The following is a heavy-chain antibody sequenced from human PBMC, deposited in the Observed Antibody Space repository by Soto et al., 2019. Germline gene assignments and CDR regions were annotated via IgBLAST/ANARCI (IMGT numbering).Heavy chain of an antibody. J-gene: IGHJ6*02. Sequence: SLRLSCAASGFTFSSYGMHWVRQAPGKGLEWVAVISYDGSNKYYADSVKGRFTISRDNSKNTLYLQMNSRRAEDTAVYYCARRAEGMDVWGQGTTVTVSS. CDR2: ISYDGSNK. V-gene: IGHV3-30*03. CDR1: GFTFSSYG. CDR3: ARRAEGMDV.